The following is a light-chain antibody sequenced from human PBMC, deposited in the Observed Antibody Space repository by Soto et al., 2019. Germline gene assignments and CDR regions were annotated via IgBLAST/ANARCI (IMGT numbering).Light chain of an antibody. CDR1: QSVRSSY. J-gene: IGKJ4*01. Sequence: EIVLTQSPGTLSLSPGDRATLSCRASQSVRSSYLAWYHQKPGQAPRLLIFGASSRATGIPDRFSGSGSGTDFTLTISRLEPEDFAVYYCQQRTTWPTFGGGTKVEIK. V-gene: IGKV3D-20*02. CDR2: GAS. CDR3: QQRTTWPT.